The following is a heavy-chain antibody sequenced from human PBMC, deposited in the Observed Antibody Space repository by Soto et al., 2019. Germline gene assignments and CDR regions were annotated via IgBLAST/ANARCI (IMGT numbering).Heavy chain of an antibody. CDR3: APLVGGIAMVVAAPSDY. V-gene: IGHV3-23*01. J-gene: IGHJ4*02. CDR1: GFTFSSYA. CDR2: ISGSGGST. D-gene: IGHD2-15*01. Sequence: EVQLLESGGGLVQPGGSLRLSCAASGFTFSSYAMSWVRQAPGKGLEWVSAISGSGGSTYYADSVKGRFTISRDNSKNPMYLQKNRLRGEKTAVYYCAPLVGGIAMVVAAPSDYWGQGTLGTGSS.